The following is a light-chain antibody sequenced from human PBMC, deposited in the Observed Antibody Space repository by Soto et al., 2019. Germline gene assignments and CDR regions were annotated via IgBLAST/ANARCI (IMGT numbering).Light chain of an antibody. CDR3: QQYNSYPWT. CDR1: QSISSW. V-gene: IGKV1-5*03. CDR2: KES. Sequence: DVQMTQSPSTLSASVGDRVTITCRASQSISSWLAWYQQKPGQAPKLLIYKESTLESGVPSNFSGSGSGTEFTLTISSLQPEDFATYYCQQYNSYPWTFGQGTNVHVK. J-gene: IGKJ1*01.